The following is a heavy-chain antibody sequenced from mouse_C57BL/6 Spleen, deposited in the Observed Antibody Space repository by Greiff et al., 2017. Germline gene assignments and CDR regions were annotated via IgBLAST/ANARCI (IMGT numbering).Heavy chain of an antibody. J-gene: IGHJ1*03. CDR1: GFTFSDAW. Sequence: EVKLMESGGGLVQPGGSMKLSCAASGFTFSDAWMDWVRQSPEKGLEWVAEIRNKANNHATYYAESVKGRFTISRDDSKSSVYLQMNSLRAEDTGIYYCTILYSNYVGWYFDVWGTGTTVTVSS. CDR2: IRNKANNHAT. CDR3: TILYSNYVGWYFDV. V-gene: IGHV6-6*01. D-gene: IGHD2-5*01.